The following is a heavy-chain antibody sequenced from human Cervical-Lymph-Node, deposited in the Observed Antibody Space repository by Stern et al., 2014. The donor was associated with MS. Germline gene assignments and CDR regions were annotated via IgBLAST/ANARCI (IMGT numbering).Heavy chain of an antibody. CDR1: GYIFTDYY. D-gene: IGHD6-6*01. J-gene: IGHJ5*02. Sequence: VQLVESGAEVEKPGASVKVSCKASGYIFTDYYLHWVRQAPGQGLEWMGRINPKSGGTSYAQSFQGRVTLTRDTSNTTAYMDLSRLTSDDTAVYYCTRALRIADRPSPGGHWFDPWGQGTLVIVSS. CDR2: INPKSGGT. V-gene: IGHV1-2*02. CDR3: TRALRIADRPSPGGHWFDP.